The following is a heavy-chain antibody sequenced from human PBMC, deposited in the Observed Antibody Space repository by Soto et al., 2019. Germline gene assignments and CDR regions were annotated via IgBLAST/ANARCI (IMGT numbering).Heavy chain of an antibody. J-gene: IGHJ4*01. D-gene: IGHD2-15*01. CDR3: ARGSATPYSLIDY. V-gene: IGHV3-33*01. CDR1: GFSFGGYG. Sequence: GGSLRLSCAASGFSFGGYGMQWGLRSPGGGLVWLVVIWSDGSSEYYADSVKGRFTVSRDNSKNTFSLQMNSLRAEDTAVYYYARGSATPYSLIDYWGHGTPVTVSS. CDR2: IWSDGSSE.